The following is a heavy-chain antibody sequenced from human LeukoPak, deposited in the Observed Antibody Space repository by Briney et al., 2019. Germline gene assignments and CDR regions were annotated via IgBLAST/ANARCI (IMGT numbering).Heavy chain of an antibody. Sequence: GASVKVSCKASGYTFTSYGISWVRQTPGQGLEWIGWISAYNGNTNYAQKLQGRVTMTTDTSTSTAYMELRSLRSDDTAVYYCARSTGRLGRYQLFYFDYWGQGTLVTVSS. V-gene: IGHV1-18*01. J-gene: IGHJ4*02. D-gene: IGHD2-2*01. CDR1: GYTFTSYG. CDR3: ARSTGRLGRYQLFYFDY. CDR2: ISAYNGNT.